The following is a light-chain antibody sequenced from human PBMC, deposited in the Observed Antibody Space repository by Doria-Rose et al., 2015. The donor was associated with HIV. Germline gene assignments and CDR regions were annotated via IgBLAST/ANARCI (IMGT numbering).Light chain of an antibody. CDR3: QQYYDTPS. CDR2: WAS. Sequence: DIRMTQSPESLGMSLGERATLNCKSNQSLLYTSKNYLAWYQQKPGQPPILLIYWASTRQSGVPARFSGSGSGTDFTLTISSLEAEDVAVYYCQQYYDTPSCGPGTTADIK. CDR1: QSLLYTSKNY. J-gene: IGKJ3*01. V-gene: IGKV4-1*01.